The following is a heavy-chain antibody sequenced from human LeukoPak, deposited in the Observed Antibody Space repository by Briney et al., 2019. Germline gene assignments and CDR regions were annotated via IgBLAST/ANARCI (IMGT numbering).Heavy chain of an antibody. D-gene: IGHD5-24*01. CDR1: GFTFSNYN. CDR3: TRVGYIDEGIDY. V-gene: IGHV3-48*01. Sequence: GGSLRLSCAASGFTFSNYNMNWFRQAPGKGLEWVSYICDTGFSIYYADSVKGRFTISRDNAKNSLSLQMNSLRAEDTAIYYCTRVGYIDEGIDYWGQGTLVTVSS. CDR2: ICDTGFSI. J-gene: IGHJ4*02.